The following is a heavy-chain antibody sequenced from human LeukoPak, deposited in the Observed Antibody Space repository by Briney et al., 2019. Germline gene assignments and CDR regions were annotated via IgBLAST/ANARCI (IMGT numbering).Heavy chain of an antibody. CDR1: GGSISSGSYY. D-gene: IGHD3-10*01. CDR2: IYTSGST. Sequence: SQTLSLTCTVSGGSISSGSYYWSWIRQPAGKGLEWIGRIYTSGSTNYNPSLKSRVTISVDTSKNQFSLKLSSVTAADTAVYYCARDQVVRGDIISHDYWGQGTLVTVSS. V-gene: IGHV4-61*02. CDR3: ARDQVVRGDIISHDY. J-gene: IGHJ4*02.